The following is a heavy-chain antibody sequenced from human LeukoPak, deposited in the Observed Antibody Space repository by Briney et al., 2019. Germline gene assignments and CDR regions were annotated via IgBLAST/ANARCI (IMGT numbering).Heavy chain of an antibody. J-gene: IGHJ6*02. CDR1: GFIFDDYA. V-gene: IGHV3-9*01. CDR2: ISWNSGSI. Sequence: SLRLSCAVSGFIFDDYAMHWVRQAPGKGLEWVSGISWNSGSIGYADSVKGRFTISRDNAKNSLYLQMNSLRAEDTALYYCAKAGPGYCSSTSCYWGDYYGMDVWGQGTTVTVSS. D-gene: IGHD2-2*01. CDR3: AKAGPGYCSSTSCYWGDYYGMDV.